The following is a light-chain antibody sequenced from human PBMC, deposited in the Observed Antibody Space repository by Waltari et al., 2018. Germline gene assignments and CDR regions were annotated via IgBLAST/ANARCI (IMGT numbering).Light chain of an antibody. J-gene: IGKJ2*01. V-gene: IGKV2-30*01. CDR1: QSIVYSDGKIY. CDR3: MQGTHWPYT. CDR2: KVS. Sequence: DVVMTQSPLSLPVTLGQPASISCKSSQSIVYSDGKIYLNWIQQTPGQSPRRPINKVSTRDSGVPDRFSGSGSGTDFTLKISSVEAEDVGVYYCMQGTHWPYTFGQGTKLEIK.